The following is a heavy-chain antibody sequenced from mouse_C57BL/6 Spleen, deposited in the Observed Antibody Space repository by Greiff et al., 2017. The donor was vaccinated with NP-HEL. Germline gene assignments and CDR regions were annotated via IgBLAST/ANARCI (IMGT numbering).Heavy chain of an antibody. V-gene: IGHV1-64*01. D-gene: IGHD3-2*02. CDR2: IHPNSGST. CDR1: GYTFTGYW. CDR3: ARSVDSSGYAWFAY. Sequence: QVQLQQSGAELMKPGASVKLSCKATGYTFTGYWIEWVKQRPGHGLEWIGMIHPNSGSTNYNEKFKSKATLTVDKSSSTAYMQLSSLTSEDSAVYYCARSVDSSGYAWFAYWGQGTLVTVSA. J-gene: IGHJ3*01.